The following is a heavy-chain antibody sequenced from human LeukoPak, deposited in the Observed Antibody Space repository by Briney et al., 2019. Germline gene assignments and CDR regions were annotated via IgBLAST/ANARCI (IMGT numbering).Heavy chain of an antibody. CDR1: GYTFTSYD. CDR3: ARGRDNYYGSGSCYNV. J-gene: IGHJ4*02. D-gene: IGHD3-10*01. CDR2: MNPNSGNT. Sequence: GASVKVSCKASGYTFTSYDINWLRQATGQGLEWMGWMNPNSGNTGYAQKFQGRVTITRNTSISTAYMELSSLRSEDTAVYYCARGRDNYYGSGSCYNVWGQGTLVTVSS. V-gene: IGHV1-8*03.